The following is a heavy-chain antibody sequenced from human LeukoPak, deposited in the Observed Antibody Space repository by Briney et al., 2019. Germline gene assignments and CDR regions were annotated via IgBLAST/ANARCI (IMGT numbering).Heavy chain of an antibody. J-gene: IGHJ4*02. V-gene: IGHV3-23*01. D-gene: IGHD3-22*01. Sequence: GGSLRLSCAASGFTFSTYAMSWVRQAPGKGLEWVSAISGSGGNTYYADSVKGRFTISRDNSKNTLYLQMNSLRAEDTAVFYCAKISGDDSSDYWGQGTLVTVSS. CDR2: ISGSGGNT. CDR1: GFTFSTYA. CDR3: AKISGDDSSDY.